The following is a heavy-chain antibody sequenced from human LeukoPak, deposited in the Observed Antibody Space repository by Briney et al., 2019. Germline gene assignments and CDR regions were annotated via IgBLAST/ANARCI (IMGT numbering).Heavy chain of an antibody. D-gene: IGHD3-10*02. Sequence: GGSLRLSCAASGFTFSAYAMTWVRQAPGKGLEWVSSIGSDNKPHYSESVKGRFAISRDNSKSMLFLQLNSLRAEDTALYYCAKDLHYYVAMDVLGQGTTVTVSS. J-gene: IGHJ6*02. CDR1: GFTFSAYA. CDR2: IGSDNKP. V-gene: IGHV3-23*01. CDR3: AKDLHYYVAMDV.